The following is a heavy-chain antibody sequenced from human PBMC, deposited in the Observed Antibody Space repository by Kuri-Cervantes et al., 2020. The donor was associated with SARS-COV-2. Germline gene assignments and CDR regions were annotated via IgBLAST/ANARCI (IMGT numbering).Heavy chain of an antibody. D-gene: IGHD5-12*01. Sequence: SVKVSCKASGFTFTSSAMQWVRQARGQRLEWIGWIVVGSGNTNYAQKFQGRVTMTRDTSTSTVYMELSSLRSEDTAVYYCARDPTNPGSDYYYYGMDVWGQGNTVHVAS. V-gene: IGHV1-58*02. CDR1: GFTFTSSA. CDR3: ARDPTNPGSDYYYYGMDV. J-gene: IGHJ6*02. CDR2: IVVGSGNT.